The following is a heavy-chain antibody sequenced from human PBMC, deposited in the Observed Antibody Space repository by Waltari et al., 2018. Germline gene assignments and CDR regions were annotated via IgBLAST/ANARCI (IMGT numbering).Heavy chain of an antibody. Sequence: QVQLVESGGGVVQPGGSLRLSCAASGFTFSSYGMHWVRQAPGKGLEWEAFIRYDGSNKYYAESVKGRFTISRDNSKNTLYLQMNSLRAEDTAVYYCAKYNWNDKSADYWGQGTLVTVSS. D-gene: IGHD1-1*01. CDR1: GFTFSSYG. V-gene: IGHV3-30*02. J-gene: IGHJ4*02. CDR3: AKYNWNDKSADY. CDR2: IRYDGSNK.